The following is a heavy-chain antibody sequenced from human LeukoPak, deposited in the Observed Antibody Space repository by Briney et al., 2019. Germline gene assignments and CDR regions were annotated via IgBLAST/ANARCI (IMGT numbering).Heavy chain of an antibody. CDR2: IYYSGST. Sequence: SETLSLTCTVSGGSISSYYWSWIRQPPGKGLEWIGYIYYSGSTNYNPSLKSRVTISVDTSKNQFPLKLSSVTAADTAVYYCARAGGFTMVRGAVNNWFDPWGQGTLVTVSS. J-gene: IGHJ5*02. CDR1: GGSISSYY. V-gene: IGHV4-59*12. CDR3: ARAGGFTMVRGAVNNWFDP. D-gene: IGHD3-10*01.